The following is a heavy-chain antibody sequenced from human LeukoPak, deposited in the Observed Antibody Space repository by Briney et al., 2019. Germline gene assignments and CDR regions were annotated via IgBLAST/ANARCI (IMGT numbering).Heavy chain of an antibody. CDR2: IYHSGST. CDR1: GGSISSSNW. CDR3: ARAITPYGHDASDI. Sequence: SGTLSLTCAVSGGSISSSNWWSWVRQPPGKGLGWIGEIYHSGSTNYNPSLKSRVTISVDKSKNQFSLKLSSVTAADTAVYYCARAITPYGHDASDIWGQGTMVTVSS. D-gene: IGHD3-10*01. V-gene: IGHV4-4*02. J-gene: IGHJ3*02.